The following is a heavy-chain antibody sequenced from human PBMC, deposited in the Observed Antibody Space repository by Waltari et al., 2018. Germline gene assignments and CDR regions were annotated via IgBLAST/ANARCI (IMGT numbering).Heavy chain of an antibody. J-gene: IGHJ3*02. Sequence: QDHLVESGGGVVPPGTFLRLTWSASASTLFSSGLHWVRQAPGKGLELVSIISYDGSNKLYRNSVRGRFTIARDNSKKTVYLQMNSLRVEDTAVYYCARDKSFITTGAFDMWGQGTMVTVSS. CDR3: ARDKSFITTGAFDM. CDR2: ISYDGSNK. CDR1: ASTLFSSG. V-gene: IGHV3-30*03. D-gene: IGHD3-22*01.